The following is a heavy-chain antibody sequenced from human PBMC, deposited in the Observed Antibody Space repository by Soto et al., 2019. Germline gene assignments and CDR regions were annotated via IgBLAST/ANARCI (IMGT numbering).Heavy chain of an antibody. J-gene: IGHJ4*02. V-gene: IGHV3-66*01. CDR2: IYSGGST. CDR3: ARDLQAPYSSGWSGYFDS. D-gene: IGHD6-19*01. CDR1: GFTVSSNY. Sequence: HPGGSLRLSCAASGFTVSSNYMSWVRQAPGKGLEWVSVIYSGGSTYYADSVKGRFTISRDNSKNTLYLQMNSLRAEDTAVYYCARDLQAPYSSGWSGYFDSWGQGTLVTVSS.